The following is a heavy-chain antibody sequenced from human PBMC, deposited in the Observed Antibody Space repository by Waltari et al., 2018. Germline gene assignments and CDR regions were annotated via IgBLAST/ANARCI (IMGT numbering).Heavy chain of an antibody. D-gene: IGHD5-12*01. CDR3: ARHDRDGYNYYYYYGMDV. J-gene: IGHJ6*02. V-gene: IGHV5-51*01. Sequence: EVQLVQSGAEVKKPGESLKISCKGSGYSFTSYWIGWVRQMPGKGRGGWGIIPPGHSDTTYSPSFPGQVTISADKSISTAYLQWSSLKASDTAMYYCARHDRDGYNYYYYYGMDVWGQGTTVTVSS. CDR1: GYSFTSYW. CDR2: IPPGHSDT.